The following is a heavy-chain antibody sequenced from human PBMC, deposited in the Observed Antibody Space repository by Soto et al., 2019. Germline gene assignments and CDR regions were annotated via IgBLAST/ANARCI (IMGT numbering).Heavy chain of an antibody. J-gene: IGHJ4*02. CDR1: VFTVSSNY. V-gene: IGHV3-49*03. D-gene: IGHD3-10*01. CDR3: TRGPTMVRFYFDY. CDR2: IRSKAYGGTT. Sequence: SLRLSCAASVFTVSSNYMSWFRQAPGKGLEWVGFIRSKAYGGTTEYAASVKGRFTISRDDSKSIAYLQMNSLKTEDTAVYYCTRGPTMVRFYFDYWGQGTLVTVSS.